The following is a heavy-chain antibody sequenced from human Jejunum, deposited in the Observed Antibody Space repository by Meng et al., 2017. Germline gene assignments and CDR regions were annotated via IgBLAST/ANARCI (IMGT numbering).Heavy chain of an antibody. CDR2: LKQDGNDK. CDR3: AKKTVGSGYQPFDY. J-gene: IGHJ4*02. CDR1: GFTFSSYC. Sequence: GESLKISCAASGFTFSSYCMSWVRQAPGKGLEWVATLKQDGNDKYYVDSVKGRFTISRDNAKNSLYLQMNSLRAEDTAVYYCAKKTVGSGYQPFDYWGQGTLVTVSS. V-gene: IGHV3-7*01. D-gene: IGHD3-22*01.